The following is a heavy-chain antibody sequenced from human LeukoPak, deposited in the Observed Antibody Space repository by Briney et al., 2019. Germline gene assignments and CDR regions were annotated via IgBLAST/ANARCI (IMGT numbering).Heavy chain of an antibody. CDR3: ARGLGTVVTSYFVY. D-gene: IGHD4-23*01. J-gene: IGHJ4*02. Sequence: SETLSLTCTVSGGSISSGDYYWSWIRQPPGKGLEWIGYIYYSGSTYYNPSLRSRVTISVDTSKNQFSLKLSSVTAADTAVYYCARGLGTVVTSYFVYCGPGNLVTVSS. V-gene: IGHV4-30-4*01. CDR2: IYYSGST. CDR1: GGSISSGDYY.